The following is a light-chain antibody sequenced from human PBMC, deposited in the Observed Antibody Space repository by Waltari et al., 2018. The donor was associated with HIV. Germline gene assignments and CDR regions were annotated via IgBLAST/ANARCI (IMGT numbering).Light chain of an antibody. CDR2: RNN. J-gene: IGLJ2*01. CDR3: ATWDDSLSVVV. CDR1: SSHIGSNS. Sequence: QSVLTQPPSASGTPGQRVTISCSGSSSHIGSNSVYWYQHLPGTAPKLLIYRNNQRPSGVPDRFSGSKSGTSASLAISGLRSEDEADYYCATWDDSLSVVVFGGGTKLTVL. V-gene: IGLV1-47*01.